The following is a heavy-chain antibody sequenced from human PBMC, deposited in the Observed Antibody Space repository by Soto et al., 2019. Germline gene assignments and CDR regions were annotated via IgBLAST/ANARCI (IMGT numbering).Heavy chain of an antibody. CDR2: IYYSGST. CDR3: ARYVPTKDAFDI. D-gene: IGHD2-2*01. J-gene: IGHJ3*02. Sequence: PSETLSLTCTVAGGSISSSSYYWGWIRQPPGKGLEWIGSIYYSGSTYYNPSLKSRVTISADTSKNQFSLKLSSVTAADTAVYYCARYVPTKDAFDIWGQGTMVTVSS. CDR1: GGSISSSSYY. V-gene: IGHV4-39*01.